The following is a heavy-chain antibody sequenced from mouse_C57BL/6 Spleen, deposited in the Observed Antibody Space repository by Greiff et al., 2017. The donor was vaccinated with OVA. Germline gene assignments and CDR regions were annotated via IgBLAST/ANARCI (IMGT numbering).Heavy chain of an antibody. J-gene: IGHJ2*01. Sequence: QVQLKQPGAELVRPGSSVKLSCKASGYTFTSYWMDWVKQRPGQGLEWIGNIYPSDSETHYNQKFKDKATLTVDKSSSTAYMQLSSLTSGDSAVYYCAREGLPHFDYWGQGTTLTVSS. CDR2: IYPSDSET. CDR1: GYTFTSYW. D-gene: IGHD3-1*01. CDR3: AREGLPHFDY. V-gene: IGHV1-61*01.